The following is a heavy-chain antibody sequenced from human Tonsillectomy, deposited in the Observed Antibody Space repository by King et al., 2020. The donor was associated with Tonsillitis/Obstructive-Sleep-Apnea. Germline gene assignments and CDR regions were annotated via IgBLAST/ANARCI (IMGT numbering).Heavy chain of an antibody. J-gene: IGHJ4*02. CDR2: IYWDDDK. CDR1: GFSLSTSGVG. V-gene: IGHV2-5*02. Sequence: TLKESGPTLVKPTQTLTLTCTFSGFSLSTSGVGVGWIRQPPGKALEWLALIYWDDDKRYSPSLKSRLTITKDTYKNQVVLTMTNMDPVDTATFYCAHRLEYSRSSWGFDYWGQGALVTVSS. D-gene: IGHD6-6*01. CDR3: AHRLEYSRSSWGFDY.